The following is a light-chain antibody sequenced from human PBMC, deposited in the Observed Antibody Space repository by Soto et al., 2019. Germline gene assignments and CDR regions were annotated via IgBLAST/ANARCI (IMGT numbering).Light chain of an antibody. CDR2: TAS. CDR1: QNIKKY. J-gene: IGKJ4*01. V-gene: IGKV1-39*01. Sequence: DIQMTQSPSSLSASVGDRVTITCRASQNIKKYLNWYQQQPGKAPKLLIYTASSLQVGFPSRFRGSGSGTDFTLIISSLQPADSATYYCQQSFSAPLTVGGGTKVEIK. CDR3: QQSFSAPLT.